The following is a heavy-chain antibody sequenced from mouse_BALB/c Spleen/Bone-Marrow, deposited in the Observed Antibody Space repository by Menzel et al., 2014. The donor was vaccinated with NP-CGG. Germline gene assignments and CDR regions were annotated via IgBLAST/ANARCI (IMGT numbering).Heavy chain of an antibody. J-gene: IGHJ3*01. CDR3: ARRGYYGNFLFAY. D-gene: IGHD2-1*01. V-gene: IGHV3-2*02. Sequence: EVQLQQSGPGLVKPSQSLSLTCTVTGYSITSDSAWNWIRQFPGNKLEWMVYISYSGSTSYNPSLKSRISITRDTSKNQFFLQLNSVTTEDTATYYCARRGYYGNFLFAYWGQGTLVTVSA. CDR2: ISYSGST. CDR1: GYSITSDSA.